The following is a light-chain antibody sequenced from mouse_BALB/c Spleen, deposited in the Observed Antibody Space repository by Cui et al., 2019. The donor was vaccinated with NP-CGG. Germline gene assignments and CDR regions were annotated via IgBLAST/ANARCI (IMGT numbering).Light chain of an antibody. CDR3: ALWYSNHWV. J-gene: IGLJ1*01. Sequence: QDVVTQESALTTSPGETVTLTCRSSTGAVTTSNYANWVQEKPDHLFTGLIGGTNNRAPGAPARFSGSLIGDKAVLTITGAQTEDEAIYFCALWYSNHWVFGGGTKLTVL. V-gene: IGLV1*01. CDR2: GTN. CDR1: TGAVTTSNY.